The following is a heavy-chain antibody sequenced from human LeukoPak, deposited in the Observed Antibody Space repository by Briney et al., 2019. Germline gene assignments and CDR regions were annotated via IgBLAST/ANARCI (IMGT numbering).Heavy chain of an antibody. J-gene: IGHJ4*02. D-gene: IGHD7-27*01. CDR1: GFTFSSYW. Sequence: GGSLRLSCAASGFTFSSYWMNWVRQAPGKGLEWVANIKQDGSEKYYVDSMKGRFTISRDNAKNSLYLQMNSLRAEDTAVYYCAKGWGRFDYWGQGTLVTVSS. V-gene: IGHV3-7*01. CDR3: AKGWGRFDY. CDR2: IKQDGSEK.